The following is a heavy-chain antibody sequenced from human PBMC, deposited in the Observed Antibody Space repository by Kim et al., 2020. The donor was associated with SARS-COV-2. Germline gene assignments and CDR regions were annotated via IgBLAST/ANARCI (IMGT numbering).Heavy chain of an antibody. D-gene: IGHD4-17*01. Sequence: ASVKVSCKASGGTFSNYVISWVRQAPGQGLEWMGGVIPIFGTTDYAQKFQGRLTITADESTSTAYMELSSLRSEDTAVYYCARVPHFFMTTVNITYYYGMDVWGQGTTVTVSS. V-gene: IGHV1-69*13. CDR1: GGTFSNYV. J-gene: IGHJ6*02. CDR2: VIPIFGTT. CDR3: ARVPHFFMTTVNITYYYGMDV.